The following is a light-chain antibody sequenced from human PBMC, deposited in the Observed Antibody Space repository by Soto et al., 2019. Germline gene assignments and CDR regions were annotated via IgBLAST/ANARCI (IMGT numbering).Light chain of an antibody. V-gene: IGKV3-20*01. CDR3: QQYNNWPRT. CDR2: GAS. Sequence: EIVLTQSPDTLSLSPGERATLSCRASQSVSSSYLAWYQQRPGQAPRLLIYGASSRATGIPDRFSGSGSETEFTLTISSLQSEDFAVYYCQQYNNWPRTFGQGTKVDI. J-gene: IGKJ1*01. CDR1: QSVSSSY.